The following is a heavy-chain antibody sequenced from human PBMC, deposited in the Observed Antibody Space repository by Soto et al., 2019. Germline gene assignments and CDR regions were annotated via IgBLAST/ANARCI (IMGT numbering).Heavy chain of an antibody. Sequence: QVHLVQSGGGLVQPGSSLRLSCADSGSNFISYAFHWVRQAPGKGLEWLAAVSFDGDITYYRDSVKGRFTISKENSKNSVFLQMSGLRGEYTAVYFCARALLKSKRGGLGYDYGMDVWGQGTTVTVSS. D-gene: IGHD5-12*01. V-gene: IGHV3-30-3*01. J-gene: IGHJ6*02. CDR3: ARALLKSKRGGLGYDYGMDV. CDR1: GSNFISYA. CDR2: VSFDGDIT.